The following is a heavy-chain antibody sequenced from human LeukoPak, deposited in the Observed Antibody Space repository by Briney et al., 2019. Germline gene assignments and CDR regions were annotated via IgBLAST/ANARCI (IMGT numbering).Heavy chain of an antibody. Sequence: PSETLSLTCAVYGGSFSGYYWSWIRQPPGKGLEWIGEINHSGSTNYNPSLKRRVTISVDTSKNQFSLKLSSVTAADTAVYYCARELPRAARYYYYYYYMDVWGKGTTVTVSS. CDR2: INHSGST. J-gene: IGHJ6*03. CDR1: GGSFSGYY. V-gene: IGHV4-34*01. D-gene: IGHD6-6*01. CDR3: ARELPRAARYYYYYYYMDV.